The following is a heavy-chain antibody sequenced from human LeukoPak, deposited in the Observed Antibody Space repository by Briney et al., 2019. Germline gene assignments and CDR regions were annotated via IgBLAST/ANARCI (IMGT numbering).Heavy chain of an antibody. D-gene: IGHD1-26*01. Sequence: GGSLRLSCAASGFTFDEYGMSWVRQAPGKGLECVSSINWDGGSTAYADSVQGRFTISRDNAKNSLHLQIKSLRAEDTALYYCARDSFSGSSLDYWGRGTLVTVSS. CDR3: ARDSFSGSSLDY. CDR1: GFTFDEYG. CDR2: INWDGGST. J-gene: IGHJ4*02. V-gene: IGHV3-20*04.